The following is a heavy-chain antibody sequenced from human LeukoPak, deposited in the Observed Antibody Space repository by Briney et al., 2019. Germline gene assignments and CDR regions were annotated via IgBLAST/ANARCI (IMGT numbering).Heavy chain of an antibody. V-gene: IGHV3-74*01. Sequence: QPGGSLRLSCGASGFSFSSYWMHWVRQAPGKGLMWVSRVNNDGSSTTYADSVEGRFTISRDNARNTLYLQMNSLRAEDTAVYYCVRGYDYWGQGTLVTVSS. CDR1: GFSFSSYW. J-gene: IGHJ4*02. CDR3: VRGYDY. CDR2: VNNDGSST.